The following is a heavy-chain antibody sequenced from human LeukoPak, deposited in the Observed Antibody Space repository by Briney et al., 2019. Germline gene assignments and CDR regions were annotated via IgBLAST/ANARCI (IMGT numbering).Heavy chain of an antibody. V-gene: IGHV3-23*01. CDR3: VRDLYYWAAMDV. J-gene: IGHJ6*02. CDR2: IGSDDRT. D-gene: IGHD3-10*01. Sequence: PGGSLRLSWAASGXSFRGYASSWVRQAPGKGLVWVSRIGSDDRTHYAESVKGRFAISRGMDESTLFLQMNSLRAEDTAPYYCVRDLYYWAAMDVWGQGTTVTVS. CDR1: GXSFRGYA.